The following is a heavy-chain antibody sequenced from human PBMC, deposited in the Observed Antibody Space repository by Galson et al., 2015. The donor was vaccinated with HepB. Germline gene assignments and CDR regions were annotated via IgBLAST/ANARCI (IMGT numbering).Heavy chain of an antibody. CDR2: IYPGDSDT. J-gene: IGHJ1*01. Sequence: QSGAEVKKPGESLKISCKGSGYSFTSYWIGWVRQMPGKGLEWMGIIYPGDSDTRYSPSFQGQVTISADKSISTAYLQWSSLKASDTAMYYCARLSPPYGDSHSKYVQHWGQGTLVTVSS. CDR3: ARLSPPYGDSHSKYVQH. D-gene: IGHD4-17*01. V-gene: IGHV5-51*01. CDR1: GYSFTSYW.